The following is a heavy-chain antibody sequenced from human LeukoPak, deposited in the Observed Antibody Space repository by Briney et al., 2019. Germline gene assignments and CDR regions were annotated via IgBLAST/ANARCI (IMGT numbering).Heavy chain of an antibody. CDR3: ARVGSGYCSSTSCSNYFDY. D-gene: IGHD2-2*01. V-gene: IGHV3-30*04. J-gene: IGHJ4*02. CDR2: ISYDGSNK. CDR1: GFTFSSYA. Sequence: PGRSLRLSCAASGFTFSSYAMRWVRQAPGKGLEWVAVISYDGSNKYYADSVKGRFTTSRDNSKHTLYLQMNSLRAEDTAVYYCARVGSGYCSSTSCSNYFDYWGQGTLVTVSS.